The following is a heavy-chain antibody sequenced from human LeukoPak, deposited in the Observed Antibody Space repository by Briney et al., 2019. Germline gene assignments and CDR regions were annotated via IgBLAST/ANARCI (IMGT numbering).Heavy chain of an antibody. J-gene: IGHJ4*02. CDR2: ISYDGSNK. V-gene: IGHV3-30*04. Sequence: PGGSLRLSCAASGFTFSSYAMHWVRQAPGKGLEWVAVISYDGSNKYYADSVKGRFTISRDNSKNTLYLQMNSLRAEDTAVYYCARAKYYDWGQGTLVTVSS. D-gene: IGHD3-16*01. CDR3: ARAKYYD. CDR1: GFTFSSYA.